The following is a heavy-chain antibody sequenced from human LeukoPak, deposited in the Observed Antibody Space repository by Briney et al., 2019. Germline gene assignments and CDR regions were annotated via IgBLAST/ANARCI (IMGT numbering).Heavy chain of an antibody. J-gene: IGHJ4*02. CDR2: INHSGST. Sequence: SETLSLTCAVYGGSFSGYYWSWIRQPPGKGLEWIGEINHSGSTNYNPSFKSRVTISVDTSKNQFSLKLSSVTAADTAVYYCARRAADPHFDYWGQGTLVTVSS. D-gene: IGHD6-13*01. CDR1: GGSFSGYY. CDR3: ARRAADPHFDY. V-gene: IGHV4-34*01.